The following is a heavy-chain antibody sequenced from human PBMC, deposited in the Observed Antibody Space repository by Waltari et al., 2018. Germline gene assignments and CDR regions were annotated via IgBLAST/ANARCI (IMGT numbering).Heavy chain of an antibody. D-gene: IGHD3-22*01. CDR2: INHSGST. V-gene: IGHV4-34*01. Sequence: QLQLQQWGAGLLKPSETLPLTCAAHGGSFSAYSSSWIRQTPAKGLGWIGEINHSGSTNYNPSLKSRVTISVDTSKSQFSLKLSSVAAADTAVYYCARVPVKYDSIGYYYYGMDVWGQGTTVTVSS. CDR3: ARVPVKYDSIGYYYYGMDV. CDR1: GGSFSAYS. J-gene: IGHJ6*02.